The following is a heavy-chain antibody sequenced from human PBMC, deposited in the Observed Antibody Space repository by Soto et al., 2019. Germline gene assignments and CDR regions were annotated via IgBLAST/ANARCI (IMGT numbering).Heavy chain of an antibody. V-gene: IGHV3-30*18. Sequence: QVQLVESGGGVVQPGRSLRLSCAASGFTFSSYGMHWVRQAPGKGLEWVAVISYDGSNKYYGDSVKGRFTISRDNSKNTLYLQMNSLRAEDTAVYYCAKDRRGEGRGVRAYYFDYWGQGTLVTVSS. D-gene: IGHD3-10*01. CDR2: ISYDGSNK. CDR3: AKDRRGEGRGVRAYYFDY. J-gene: IGHJ4*02. CDR1: GFTFSSYG.